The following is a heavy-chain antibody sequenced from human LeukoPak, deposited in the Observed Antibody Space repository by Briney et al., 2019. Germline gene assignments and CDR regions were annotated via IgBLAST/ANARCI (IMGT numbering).Heavy chain of an antibody. D-gene: IGHD6-13*01. CDR1: GFIFSSYG. J-gene: IGHJ4*02. Sequence: GGSLRLSCAASGFIFSSYGMEWVRQAPGKGLEWVAFIRYDGSNKYYADSVKGRFTISRDNSKNTLYLQMNSLRVEDTAVYYCAKDRCSNCSFGSWGQGTLVTVSS. CDR2: IRYDGSNK. V-gene: IGHV3-30*02. CDR3: AKDRCSNCSFGS.